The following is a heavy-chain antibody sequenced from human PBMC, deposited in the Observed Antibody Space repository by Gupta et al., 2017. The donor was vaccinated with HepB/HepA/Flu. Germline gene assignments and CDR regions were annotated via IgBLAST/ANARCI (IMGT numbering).Heavy chain of an antibody. CDR2: ISYDGGNK. CDR3: SRDPRIQIWIGAFDI. CDR1: GXXFXXXT. D-gene: IGHD5-18*01. J-gene: IGHJ3*02. V-gene: IGHV3-30-3*01. Sequence: QVQLVEPGGGVVQPGRSLXLSXAAPGXXFXXXTMQWVRQAPGKGLEWVALISYDGGNKYYTDPVKGRFTISRDNSKNTLYLQMNSLRAEDTAVYYCSRDPRIQIWIGAFDIWGQGTMVTVSS.